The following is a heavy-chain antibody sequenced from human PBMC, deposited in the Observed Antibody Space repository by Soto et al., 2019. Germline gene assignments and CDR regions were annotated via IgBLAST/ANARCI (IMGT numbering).Heavy chain of an antibody. Sequence: QVQLVQSGAEVKKPGSSVKVSCKASGGTFSSYTISWVRQAPGQGREGMGRIIPILGIANYAQKFQGRVTLTADKSTSTAYMELSSLRSEDTAVYYCARLPEFWSGYFVGAFDIWGQGTMVTVSS. V-gene: IGHV1-69*02. CDR2: IIPILGIA. J-gene: IGHJ3*02. CDR1: GGTFSSYT. CDR3: ARLPEFWSGYFVGAFDI. D-gene: IGHD3-3*01.